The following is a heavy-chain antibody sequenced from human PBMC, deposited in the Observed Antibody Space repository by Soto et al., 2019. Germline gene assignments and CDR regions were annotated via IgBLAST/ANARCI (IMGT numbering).Heavy chain of an antibody. D-gene: IGHD3-22*01. CDR1: GASISSYF. CDR2: IYYNGST. V-gene: IGHV4-59*01. Sequence: PSETLSLTCTVSGASISSYFWSWIRQPPGKGLQWIGYIYYNGSTNYNPSLKSRVTISVDTSKNRFSLKLRSVSDAATAVYYCATNFDSSGLFDYWGQGTLVTVSS. J-gene: IGHJ4*02. CDR3: ATNFDSSGLFDY.